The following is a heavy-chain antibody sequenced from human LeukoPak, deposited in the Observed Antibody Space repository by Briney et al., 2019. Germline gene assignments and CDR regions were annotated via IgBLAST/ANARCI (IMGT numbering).Heavy chain of an antibody. CDR1: GFTFSSYA. J-gene: IGHJ4*02. CDR3: AKDLWKRLLWFGELSGTFDY. CDR2: ISGSGGST. Sequence: GGSLRLSCAASGFTFSSYAMSWVRQAPGKGLEWVSAISGSGGSTYYADSVKGRFTIPRDNSKNTLYLQMNSLRAEDTAVYYCAKDLWKRLLWFGELSGTFDYWGQGTLVTVSS. V-gene: IGHV3-23*01. D-gene: IGHD3-10*01.